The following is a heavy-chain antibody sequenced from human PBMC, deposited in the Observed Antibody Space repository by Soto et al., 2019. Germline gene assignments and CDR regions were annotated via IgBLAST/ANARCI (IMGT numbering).Heavy chain of an antibody. J-gene: IGHJ5*02. Sequence: ASVKVSCKASGYTFTSYYMHWVRQAPGQGLEWMRKIIPSGGSTSYAQKFQGRVTMTRDTSTSTVYMELSSLRSEDTAVYYFARERPRIVVVVAATSRGPWFDPWGQGTLVTVSS. V-gene: IGHV1-46*03. CDR3: ARERPRIVVVVAATSRGPWFDP. CDR2: IIPSGGST. D-gene: IGHD2-15*01. CDR1: GYTFTSYY.